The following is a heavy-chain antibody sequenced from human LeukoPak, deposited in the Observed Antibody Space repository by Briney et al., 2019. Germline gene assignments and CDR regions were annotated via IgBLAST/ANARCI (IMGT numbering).Heavy chain of an antibody. CDR2: INTNTGNP. D-gene: IGHD6-13*01. CDR1: GYTFTSYG. J-gene: IGHJ4*02. CDR3: ARVGSSWYIDY. V-gene: IGHV7-4-1*02. Sequence: AASVKVSCKASGYTFTSYGVTWVRQAPGQGLEWMGWINTNTGNPTYAQAFTGRFVFSLDTSVSTAYLQISSLKAEDTALYYCARVGSSWYIDYWGQGTLVTVSS.